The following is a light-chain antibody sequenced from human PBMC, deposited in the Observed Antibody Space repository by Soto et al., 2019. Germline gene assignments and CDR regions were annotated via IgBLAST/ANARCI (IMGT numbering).Light chain of an antibody. CDR3: QQYDYSSHYT. CDR1: QSVSSSY. CDR2: GAS. V-gene: IGKV3-20*01. J-gene: IGKJ2*01. Sequence: EIVLTQSPGTLSLSPGERATLSCRASQSVSSSYLAWYQQKPGQAPRLLSYGASSTATGIPDRFSGSGSGTDFTLTISRVEPEDFAFYYCQQYDYSSHYTFGQRTKLEIK.